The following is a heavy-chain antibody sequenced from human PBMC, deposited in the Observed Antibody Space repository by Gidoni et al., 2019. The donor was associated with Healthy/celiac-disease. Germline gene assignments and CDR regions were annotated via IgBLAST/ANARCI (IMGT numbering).Heavy chain of an antibody. J-gene: IGHJ6*02. CDR2: IIPIFGTA. CDR3: ATDTTSDITMNGSGSRAYYYYGMDV. V-gene: IGHV1-69*01. CDR1: GGTFSSYA. Sequence: QVQLVQSGAEVKKPGSSVKVSCKASGGTFSSYAISWVRQAPGQGLEWMGGIIPIFGTANYAQKFKGRVTITADESTSTAYMELSSLRSEDTAVYYCATDTTSDITMNGSGSRAYYYYGMDVWGQGTTVTVSS. D-gene: IGHD3-10*01.